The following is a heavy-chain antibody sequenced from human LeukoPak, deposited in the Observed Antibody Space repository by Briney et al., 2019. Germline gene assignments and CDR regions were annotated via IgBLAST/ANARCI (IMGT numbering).Heavy chain of an antibody. CDR2: MNPNSGNT. Sequence: ASVKVSCKASGYTFTSYDINWVRHATGQGLEWMGWMNPNSGNTGYAQKFQGRVTMTRNTSISTAYMELSRLRSEDTAVSYCARVGPQWHFWGQGTLVTVSS. CDR1: GYTFTSYD. CDR3: ARVGPQWHF. J-gene: IGHJ4*02. V-gene: IGHV1-8*01. D-gene: IGHD6-19*01.